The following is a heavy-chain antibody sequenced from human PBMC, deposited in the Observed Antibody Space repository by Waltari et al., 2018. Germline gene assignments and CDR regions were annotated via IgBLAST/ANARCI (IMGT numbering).Heavy chain of an antibody. J-gene: IGHJ6*03. D-gene: IGHD7-27*01. CDR1: GGPFGGCG. V-gene: IGHV1-69*12. Sequence: VQLVQSGGAGKTPGYSVKVYCKAAGGPFGGCGLVWVRQAPGQGLEWMGVIIPMFGIPDFSQKFQDRLTITADESTNTAYMELSSLTSEDTAIYYCARHELGISQYYYNMYVWGQGTTVTISS. CDR3: ARHELGISQYYYNMYV. CDR2: IIPMFGIP.